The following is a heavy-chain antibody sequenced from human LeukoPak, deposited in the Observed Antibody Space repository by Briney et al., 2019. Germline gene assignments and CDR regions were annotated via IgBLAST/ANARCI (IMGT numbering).Heavy chain of an antibody. Sequence: PSETLSLTCNVSGGSISSYYWSWIRQPAGKGLERIGRINTSGTSNYNPSLRSRVTMSVDTSKSQVSLNLTSVTAADTAVYNCAREVVGPRWLDPWVQGTLVTVSS. CDR3: AREVVGPRWLDP. CDR1: GGSISSYY. D-gene: IGHD6-6*01. J-gene: IGHJ5*02. CDR2: INTSGTS. V-gene: IGHV4-4*07.